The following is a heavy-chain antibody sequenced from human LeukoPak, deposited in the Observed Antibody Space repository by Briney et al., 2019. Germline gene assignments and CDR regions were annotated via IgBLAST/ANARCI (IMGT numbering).Heavy chain of an antibody. V-gene: IGHV1-18*01. CDR1: GYTFTSYG. CDR3: ARDDIVVVPAASNWFDP. CDR2: ISVYNGNT. D-gene: IGHD2-2*01. J-gene: IGHJ5*02. Sequence: GASVKVSCKASGYTFTSYGISWVRQAPGQGLEWMGWISVYNGNTNYAQKLQGRVTMTTDTSTSTAYMELRSLRSDDTAVYYCARDDIVVVPAASNWFDPWGQGTLVTVSS.